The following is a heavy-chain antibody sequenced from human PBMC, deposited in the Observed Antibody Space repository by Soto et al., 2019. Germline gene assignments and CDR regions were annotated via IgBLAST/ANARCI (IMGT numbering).Heavy chain of an antibody. J-gene: IGHJ4*02. V-gene: IGHV3-7*01. CDR3: ARDRGGDYPDY. CDR1: GFTFSSYW. CDR2: IKQDGSEK. Sequence: EVQLVESGGGLVQPGGSLRLSCAASGFTFSSYWMSWVRQAPGKGLEWVANIKQDGSEKYYVDSVKGRFTISRDNAKNSLYLQMNSLRAEDPAVYYCARDRGGDYPDYWGQGTLVTVSS. D-gene: IGHD4-17*01.